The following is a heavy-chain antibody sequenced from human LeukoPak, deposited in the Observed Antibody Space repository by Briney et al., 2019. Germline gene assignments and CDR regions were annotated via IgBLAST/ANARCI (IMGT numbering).Heavy chain of an antibody. Sequence: GGSLRLSCGASGFNFSNYAMAWVRQAPGKGPEWVATFSRSGPDTYYADSVKGRFTIFRDNSKNMLYLQMKSPRAEDTAIYYCAKGSLGSWYYFDYWGQGTLVTVSS. V-gene: IGHV3-23*01. J-gene: IGHJ4*02. D-gene: IGHD6-13*01. CDR2: FSRSGPDT. CDR3: AKGSLGSWYYFDY. CDR1: GFNFSNYA.